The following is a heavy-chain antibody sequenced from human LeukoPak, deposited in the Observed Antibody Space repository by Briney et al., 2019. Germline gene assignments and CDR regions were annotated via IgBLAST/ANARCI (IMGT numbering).Heavy chain of an antibody. Sequence: SETLSLTCTVSGFSIRSSHYWGWIRQPPGKGLEWIGNIFYSGSTYYSPSLKSRVTISLDTSRNQFSLKLTSVTAADTAVYYCAKSNGYGLVDIWGQGTMVTVSS. CDR2: IFYSGST. CDR1: GFSIRSSHY. CDR3: AKSNGYGLVDI. V-gene: IGHV4-38-2*02. J-gene: IGHJ3*02. D-gene: IGHD3-10*01.